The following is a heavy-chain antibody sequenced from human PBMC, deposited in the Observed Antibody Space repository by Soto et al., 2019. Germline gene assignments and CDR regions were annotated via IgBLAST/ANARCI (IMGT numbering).Heavy chain of an antibody. CDR2: ISYDGSNK. CDR3: ARGHVPAAMGYYYGMDV. V-gene: IGHV3-30-3*01. Sequence: QVQLVESGGGVVQPGRSLRLSCAASGFTFSSYAMHWVRQAPGKGLEWVAVISYDGSNKYYADSVKGRFTISRDNSKNTLYLQMNSLRAEDTAVYYCARGHVPAAMGYYYGMDVWGQGTTVTVSS. J-gene: IGHJ6*02. D-gene: IGHD2-2*01. CDR1: GFTFSSYA.